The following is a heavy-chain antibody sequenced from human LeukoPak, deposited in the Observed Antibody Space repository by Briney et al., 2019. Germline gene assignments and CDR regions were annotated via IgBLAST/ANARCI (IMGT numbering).Heavy chain of an antibody. D-gene: IGHD4-11*01. CDR3: ARDRRGNYGDYYYYYYMDV. CDR2: INPNSGGT. V-gene: IGHV1-2*02. J-gene: IGHJ6*03. CDR1: GYTFTGYY. Sequence: ASVKVSCKASGYTFTGYYMHWVRQAPGQGLEWMGWINPNSGGTNYAQKFQGRVTMTRDTSISTAYMELSRLRSDDTAVYYCARDRRGNYGDYYYYYYMDVWGKGTTVTVSS.